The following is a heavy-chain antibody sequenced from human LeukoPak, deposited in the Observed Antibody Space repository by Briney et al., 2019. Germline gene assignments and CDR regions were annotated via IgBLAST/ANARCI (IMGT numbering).Heavy chain of an antibody. J-gene: IGHJ5*02. Sequence: PSETLSLTCTVSGGSISSSSYYWGWIRQPPGKGLEWIGSIYYSGSTYYNPSLKSRVTISVDTSKNQFSLKLSSVTAADTAVYYCARDLEAWPWGQGTLVTVSS. CDR3: ARDLEAWP. D-gene: IGHD1-1*01. V-gene: IGHV4-39*02. CDR2: IYYSGST. CDR1: GGSISSSSYY.